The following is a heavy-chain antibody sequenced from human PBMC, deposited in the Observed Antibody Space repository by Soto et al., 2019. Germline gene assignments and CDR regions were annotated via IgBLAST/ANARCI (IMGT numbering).Heavy chain of an antibody. CDR2: ISGSGGST. CDR1: GFTFSSYA. V-gene: IGHV3-23*01. J-gene: IGHJ4*02. Sequence: EVQLLESGGGLVQPGGSLRLSCAASGFTFSSYAMSWVRQAPGKGLEWVSAISGSGGSTYYADSVKGRFTISRDNSKNALYLQMNSLRAEDTAVYYCAKDGDEGGNFDYWGQGTLVTVSS. CDR3: AKDGDEGGNFDY. D-gene: IGHD3-16*01.